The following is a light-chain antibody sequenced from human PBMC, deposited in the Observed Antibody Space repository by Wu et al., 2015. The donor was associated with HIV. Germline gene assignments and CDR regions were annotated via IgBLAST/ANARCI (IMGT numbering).Light chain of an antibody. Sequence: EIVMTQSPVTLSVSPGERATLSCRASQSVSNTLAWYQQKPGQAPRLLIYGASTRATGIPARFSGSGSGTEFTLTISSMQSEDFAIYYCQQYNNWPRTFGPGTKVDIK. CDR3: QQYNNWPRT. CDR1: QSVSNT. CDR2: GAS. V-gene: IGKV3-15*01. J-gene: IGKJ3*01.